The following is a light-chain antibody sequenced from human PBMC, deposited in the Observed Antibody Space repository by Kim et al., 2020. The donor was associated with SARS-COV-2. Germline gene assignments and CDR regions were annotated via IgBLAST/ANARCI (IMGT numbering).Light chain of an antibody. CDR3: NSHTTSGTYV. V-gene: IGLV2-14*04. CDR1: SGDVVYYAS. J-gene: IGLJ1*01. CDR2: DVG. Sequence: GQCSTGNWSGTSGDVVYYASGAWNQQDPGNAPELVLYDVGERASGVSSRFSGSQSGSTASLSISGLRAEDGADYYCNSHTTSGTYVFGSGTKVTVL.